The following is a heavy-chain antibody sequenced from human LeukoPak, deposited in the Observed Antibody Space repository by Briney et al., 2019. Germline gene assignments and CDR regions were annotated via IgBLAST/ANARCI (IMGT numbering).Heavy chain of an antibody. J-gene: IGHJ4*02. V-gene: IGHV3-48*03. CDR2: ITGSVSII. CDR3: ARRPYYSAGFDY. CDR1: EFSVGSNY. D-gene: IGHD3-10*01. Sequence: PGGSLRLSCAASEFSVGSNYMTWVRQAPGKGLEWVSYITGSVSIIYYADSVKGRFTISRDNAKKSLYLQMNSLRAEDTAVYYCARRPYYSAGFDYWGQGTLVTVSS.